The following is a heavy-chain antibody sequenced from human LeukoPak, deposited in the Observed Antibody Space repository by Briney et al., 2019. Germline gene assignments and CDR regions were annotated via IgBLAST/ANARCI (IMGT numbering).Heavy chain of an antibody. CDR3: VRDQDYCTASSCSFYFDY. V-gene: IGHV3-21*01. Sequence: GGSLRLSCAASGFTFNTYTMNWVRQAPGKGLEWISSISSRFDYKYYAASVKGQFTISRDNAKKSLYLHMSSLRVDDTAVYYCVRDQDYCTASSCSFYFDYWGQGTLVTVSS. J-gene: IGHJ4*02. CDR2: ISSRFDYK. D-gene: IGHD2-2*01. CDR1: GFTFNTYT.